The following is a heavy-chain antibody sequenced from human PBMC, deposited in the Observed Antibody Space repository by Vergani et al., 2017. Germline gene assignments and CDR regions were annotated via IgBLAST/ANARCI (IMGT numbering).Heavy chain of an antibody. Sequence: QVQLQQWGAGLLKPSETLSLTCAVYGGSFSGYYWSWIRQPPGKGLEWIGEINHSGSTNYNPSLKSRVTISVDTSKNQFSLKLSSVTAAYTAVYYCARGQREYCSSTGCSITKGGGGMDVWGQGTTVTVSS. CDR1: GGSFSGYY. CDR3: ARGQREYCSSTGCSITKGGGGMDV. CDR2: INHSGST. V-gene: IGHV4-34*01. J-gene: IGHJ6*02. D-gene: IGHD2-2*01.